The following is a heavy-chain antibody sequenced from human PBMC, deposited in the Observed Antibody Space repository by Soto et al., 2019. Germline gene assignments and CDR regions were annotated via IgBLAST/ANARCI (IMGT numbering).Heavy chain of an antibody. D-gene: IGHD3-3*01. CDR2: IIPIFGTA. CDR1: GGTFSSYA. J-gene: IGHJ6*02. V-gene: IGHV1-69*06. Sequence: VASVKVSCKASGGTFSSYAISWVRQAPGQGLEWMGGIIPIFGTANYAQKFQGRVTITADKSTSTAYMELSSLRSEDTAVYYCASSTYGENFTIFGVVHNQPRPDVWGQGTTVTVSS. CDR3: ASSTYGENFTIFGVVHNQPRPDV.